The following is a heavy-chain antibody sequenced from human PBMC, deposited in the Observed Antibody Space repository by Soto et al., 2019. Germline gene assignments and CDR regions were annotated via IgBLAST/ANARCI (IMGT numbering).Heavy chain of an antibody. Sequence: GASVKVSCKASGGTFSSYAISWVRQARGQRLEWIGWIVVGSGNTNYAQKFQERVTITRDMSTSTAYMELSSLRSEDTAVYYCAVDSSGYYQFDYWGQGTLVTVSS. CDR1: GGTFSSYA. J-gene: IGHJ4*02. D-gene: IGHD3-22*01. V-gene: IGHV1-58*02. CDR3: AVDSSGYYQFDY. CDR2: IVVGSGNT.